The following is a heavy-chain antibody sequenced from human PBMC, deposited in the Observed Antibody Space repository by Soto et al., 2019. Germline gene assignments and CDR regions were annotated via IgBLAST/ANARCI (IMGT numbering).Heavy chain of an antibody. V-gene: IGHV3-7*01. J-gene: IGHJ5*02. D-gene: IGHD4-4*01. CDR1: GSTFIESW. CDR3: VRGGSNYAS. Sequence: GGSLRLSCTASGSTFIESWMTWVRQAPGKGLEWVARIKPDESEKKYADSVKGRFSISRDNAKNSMYLQMDSLRGEDTAVYYCVRGGSNYASWGQGTLVTVSS. CDR2: IKPDESEK.